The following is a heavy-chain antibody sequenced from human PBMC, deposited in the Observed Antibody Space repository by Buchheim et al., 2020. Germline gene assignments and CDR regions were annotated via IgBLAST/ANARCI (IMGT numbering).Heavy chain of an antibody. CDR1: GGSFSGYY. J-gene: IGHJ6*02. V-gene: IGHV4-34*01. Sequence: QVQLQQWGAGLLKPSETLSLTCAVYGGSFSGYYWSWIRQPPGKGLEWIGEINHSGSTNYNPSLKSRVTISVDTSKNKFSLKLSSVTAADTAVYYCARDAAAGRKYYYYGMDVWGQGTT. D-gene: IGHD6-13*01. CDR3: ARDAAAGRKYYYYGMDV. CDR2: INHSGST.